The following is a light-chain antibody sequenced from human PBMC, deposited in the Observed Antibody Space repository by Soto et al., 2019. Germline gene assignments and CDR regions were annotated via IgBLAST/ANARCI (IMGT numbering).Light chain of an antibody. V-gene: IGKV3-20*01. Sequence: EVVLTQSPGTLSLSPGERATLSCRASESVSSSFLTWYQQKPGQAPRLLIYRTSNRVTGIPDRFSGSGSGTDFTLTISRLEPEDFAVYFWQHYGNSLWTFGQGPKVDIK. CDR3: QHYGNSLWT. CDR2: RTS. J-gene: IGKJ1*01. CDR1: ESVSSSF.